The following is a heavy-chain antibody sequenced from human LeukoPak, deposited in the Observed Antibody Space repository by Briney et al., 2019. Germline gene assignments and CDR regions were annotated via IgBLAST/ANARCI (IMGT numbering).Heavy chain of an antibody. D-gene: IGHD3-22*01. CDR1: GFTFSSYW. CDR3: ARDNLDSSGYLAEEIDY. Sequence: PGGSLRLSCAASGFTFSSYWMSWVRQAPGKGLEWVANIKQDGSEKYYVDSVKGRFTISRDNAKNSLYPQMNSLRAEDTAVYYCARDNLDSSGYLAEEIDYWGQGTLVTVSS. V-gene: IGHV3-7*01. CDR2: IKQDGSEK. J-gene: IGHJ4*02.